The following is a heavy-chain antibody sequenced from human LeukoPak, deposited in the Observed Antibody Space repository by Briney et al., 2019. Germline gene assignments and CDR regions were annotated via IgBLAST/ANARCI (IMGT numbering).Heavy chain of an antibody. Sequence: GGSLRLSCAASGFTFSSYWMSWVRQAPGRGLEWVASIKQDGSEKYYADSVKGRFTISRDNSKNTLYLQMNSLRAEDTAVYYCAKDQDIAAADYYFDYWGQGTLVTVSS. J-gene: IGHJ4*02. V-gene: IGHV3-7*01. CDR2: IKQDGSEK. D-gene: IGHD6-13*01. CDR3: AKDQDIAAADYYFDY. CDR1: GFTFSSYW.